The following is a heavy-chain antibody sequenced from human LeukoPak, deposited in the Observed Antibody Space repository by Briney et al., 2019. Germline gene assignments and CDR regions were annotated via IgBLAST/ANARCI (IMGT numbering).Heavy chain of an antibody. CDR1: GFNVSSTY. J-gene: IGHJ3*02. CDR3: ARATISVAYAFDI. CDR2: INSGGTT. D-gene: IGHD6-19*01. Sequence: GGSLRLSCVASGFNVSSTYMNWARQAPGKGLEWVSLINSGGTTYYPDSVKGRFTIARDNSKNTLFLQMNSLRAEDTAVYYCARATISVAYAFDIWGQGTMVTVSS. V-gene: IGHV3-66*01.